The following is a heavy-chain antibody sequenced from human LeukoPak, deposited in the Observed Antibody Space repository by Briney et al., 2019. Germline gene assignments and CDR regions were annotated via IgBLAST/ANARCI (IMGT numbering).Heavy chain of an antibody. Sequence: SETLSLICAVSGGSISSYYWSWIRQPAGKGLEWIGRIYTSGSTNYNPSLKSRVTMSVDTSKNQFSLKLSSVTAADTAVYYCAREYCSSTSCYIVFGNWFDPWGQGTLVTVSS. CDR1: GGSISSYY. D-gene: IGHD2-2*02. CDR2: IYTSGST. V-gene: IGHV4-4*07. CDR3: AREYCSSTSCYIVFGNWFDP. J-gene: IGHJ5*02.